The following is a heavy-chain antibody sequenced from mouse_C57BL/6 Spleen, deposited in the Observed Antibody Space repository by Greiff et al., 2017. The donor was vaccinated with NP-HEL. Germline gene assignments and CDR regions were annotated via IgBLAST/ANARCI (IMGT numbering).Heavy chain of an antibody. Sequence: VQLQQSGAELVKAGASVKMSCKASGYTFTSYWMHWVKQRLGPGLEWFAETNPTNGRTYYNEKFKSKATLTVDKSSSTAYMLLSGPTFEDSAVYYCERIKKIVATDFDYWGQGTTLTVSS. CDR1: GYTFTSYW. CDR2: TNPTNGRT. J-gene: IGHJ2*01. V-gene: IGHV1S81*02. CDR3: ERIKKIVATDFDY. D-gene: IGHD1-1*01.